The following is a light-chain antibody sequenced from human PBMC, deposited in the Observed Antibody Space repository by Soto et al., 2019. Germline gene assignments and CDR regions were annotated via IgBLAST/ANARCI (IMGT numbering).Light chain of an antibody. J-gene: IGKJ4*01. CDR2: GAS. Sequence: EIVMTQSPATLSVSPGERATLSCRASQSITSSLAWYQHKPGQAPMLLIYGASTRATGTPDRFSGSGPGTEFAPVISSLQSVDCAVYDCQQDNDWPPHTFGVRTKVEIK. V-gene: IGKV3-15*01. CDR1: QSITSS. CDR3: QQDNDWPPHT.